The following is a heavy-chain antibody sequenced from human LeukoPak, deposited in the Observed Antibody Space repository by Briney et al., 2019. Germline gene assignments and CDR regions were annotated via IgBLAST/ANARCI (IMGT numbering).Heavy chain of an antibody. V-gene: IGHV4-59*01. Sequence: SETLSLTCTVSGRSISSYYWRSIRQPPGKGLEWIWNIYYSGSTNYNPSLKSRVTISIDTSKNQFSLKLTSVTAADTAVYYCARERCASCSTDYWGQGTLVTVSS. CDR1: GRSISSYY. J-gene: IGHJ4*02. CDR3: ARERCASCSTDY. CDR2: IYYSGST. D-gene: IGHD2-2*01.